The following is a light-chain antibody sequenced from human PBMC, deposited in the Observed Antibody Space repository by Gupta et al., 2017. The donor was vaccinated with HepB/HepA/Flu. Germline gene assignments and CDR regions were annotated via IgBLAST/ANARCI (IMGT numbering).Light chain of an antibody. CDR1: SSDVGGYNY. V-gene: IGLV2-14*01. Sequence: QSALTQPAAVSGSPAQSITISSTGTSSDVGGYNYVSWYQQHPGKAPKLMIYDVSNRPAGVSNRFSGSKSGNTASLTISGLQAEDEADYYCSSYTSSSTPVFGGGTKLTVL. CDR3: SSYTSSSTPV. J-gene: IGLJ2*01. CDR2: DVS.